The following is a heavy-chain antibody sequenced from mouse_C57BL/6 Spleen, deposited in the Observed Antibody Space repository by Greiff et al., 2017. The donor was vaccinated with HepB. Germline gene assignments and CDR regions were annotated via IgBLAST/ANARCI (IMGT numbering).Heavy chain of an antibody. J-gene: IGHJ4*01. CDR1: GYTFTNYW. CDR2: IYPGGGYT. D-gene: IGHD3-3*01. Sequence: VKLVESGAELVRPGTSVKMSCKASGYTFTNYWIGWAKQRPGHGLEWIGDIYPGGGYTNYNEKFKGKATLTADKASSTAYMQFSSLTSEDSAIYYCAREGDGRAMDYWGQGTSVTVSS. V-gene: IGHV1-63*01. CDR3: AREGDGRAMDY.